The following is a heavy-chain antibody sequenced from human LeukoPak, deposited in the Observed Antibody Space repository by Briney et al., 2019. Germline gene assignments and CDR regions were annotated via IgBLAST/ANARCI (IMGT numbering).Heavy chain of an antibody. CDR3: ARAVAGTLSYYYYMGV. V-gene: IGHV3-20*04. J-gene: IGHJ6*03. Sequence: PGGSLRLSCAASGFTFDDYDISWVRQAPGKGLEWASHINWNGGTIGYADSAKGRFTISRDNAKNSVYLQMRDLRAEDTALYYCARAVAGTLSYYYYMGVWGKGTTVTVSS. CDR1: GFTFDDYD. CDR2: INWNGGTI. D-gene: IGHD6-19*01.